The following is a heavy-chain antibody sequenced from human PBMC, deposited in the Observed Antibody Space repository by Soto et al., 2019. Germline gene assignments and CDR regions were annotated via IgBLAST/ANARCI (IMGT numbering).Heavy chain of an antibody. J-gene: IGHJ6*02. V-gene: IGHV3-21*01. Sequence: PGGSLRLSCAASGFTFSKYSVNWVRQAPGKGLEWVSSTSSRSTYIFYADSVKGRFTISRDNAKNSLYLQMNSLRAEDTGVYYCARPRLPAAGDYYYYYGMDVWGQGTTVTVSS. CDR3: ARPRLPAAGDYYYYYGMDV. D-gene: IGHD6-13*01. CDR1: GFTFSKYS. CDR2: TSSRSTYI.